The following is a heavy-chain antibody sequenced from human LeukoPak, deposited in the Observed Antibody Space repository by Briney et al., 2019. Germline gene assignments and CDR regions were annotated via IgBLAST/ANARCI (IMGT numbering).Heavy chain of an antibody. D-gene: IGHD3-16*02. Sequence: GSSVKVSCKASGGTFSSYAISWVRQAPGQGLEWMGRIIPILGIANYAQKFQGRVTITADKSTSTAYMELSSLRAEDTAVYYCAKDSLSGFDYWGQGTLVTVSS. CDR1: GGTFSSYA. CDR3: AKDSLSGFDY. J-gene: IGHJ4*02. V-gene: IGHV1-69*04. CDR2: IIPILGIA.